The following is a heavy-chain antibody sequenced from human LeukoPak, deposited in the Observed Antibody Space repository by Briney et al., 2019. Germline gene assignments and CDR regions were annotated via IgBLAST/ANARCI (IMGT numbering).Heavy chain of an antibody. D-gene: IGHD3-22*01. CDR3: ATHFSTYHYDTGGYYYPPRDYYLEY. CDR1: GFTFTAYY. Sequence: ASVKVSCKTSGFTFTAYYIQWVRQAPGQGLEWMGWINPDSGDTDYAQKFRGRVTMTRDTSINTAYMEVTRLRSDDTAVYYCATHFSTYHYDTGGYYYPPRDYYLEYWGQGTLVTVSS. V-gene: IGHV1-2*02. J-gene: IGHJ4*02. CDR2: INPDSGDT.